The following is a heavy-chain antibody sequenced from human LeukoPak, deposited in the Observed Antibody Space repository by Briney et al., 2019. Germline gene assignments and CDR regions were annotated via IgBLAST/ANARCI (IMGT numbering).Heavy chain of an antibody. Sequence: GGSLRLSCGASGFTFSNSAMSWVRQTPGKGLEWVSGLSGSGGSTYYADSVKSRFTISRDNSKNTLFLQMNSLRAEDTAIYYCAKETAYSTSSGAFDYWGQGNLVTVSS. CDR2: LSGSGGST. CDR3: AKETAYSTSSGAFDY. D-gene: IGHD6-6*01. V-gene: IGHV3-23*01. J-gene: IGHJ4*02. CDR1: GFTFSNSA.